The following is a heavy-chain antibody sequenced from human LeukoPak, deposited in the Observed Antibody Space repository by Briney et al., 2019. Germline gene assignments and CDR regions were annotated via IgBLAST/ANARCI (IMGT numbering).Heavy chain of an antibody. CDR1: GYTFTSYD. V-gene: IGHV1-8*03. J-gene: IGHJ3*02. D-gene: IGHD2-2*01. CDR2: MNPNSGNT. CDR3: ARGIYQGYCSSTSCNQGADAFDI. Sequence: ASVKVSCKASGYTFTSYDINWVRQATGQGLEWMGWMNPNSGNTGYAQKFQGRVTITRNTSISTAYMELSSLRSEDTAVYYCARGIYQGYCSSTSCNQGADAFDIWGQGTMVTVSS.